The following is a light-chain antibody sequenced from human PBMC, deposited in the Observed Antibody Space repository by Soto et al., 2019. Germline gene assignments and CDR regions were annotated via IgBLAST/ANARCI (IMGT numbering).Light chain of an antibody. CDR1: QSIRGY. Sequence: DIQMTQSPSSLSASVGDRVTIPCRASQSIRGYLNWYQQKPGNAPKLLIYSASTLQSGVPSRFGGSGSGTDFTLTINSLQPEDFATYFCQQSYSAPWTFGQGTKVDIK. J-gene: IGKJ1*01. CDR3: QQSYSAPWT. V-gene: IGKV1-39*01. CDR2: SAS.